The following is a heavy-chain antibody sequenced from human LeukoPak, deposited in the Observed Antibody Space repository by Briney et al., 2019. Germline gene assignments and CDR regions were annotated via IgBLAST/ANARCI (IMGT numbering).Heavy chain of an antibody. CDR2: ISSISSYI. Sequence: NPGGSLRLSCAASGFTFISYSMNWFRQAPGKSLEWVSSISSISSYIYYADSVKVRFTISRDHAKKSMYLKMNSLRAEDTAVYYCAGDSGYSSSWYVSYWGQGTLVTVSS. V-gene: IGHV3-21*01. CDR1: GFTFISYS. D-gene: IGHD6-13*01. CDR3: AGDSGYSSSWYVSY. J-gene: IGHJ4*02.